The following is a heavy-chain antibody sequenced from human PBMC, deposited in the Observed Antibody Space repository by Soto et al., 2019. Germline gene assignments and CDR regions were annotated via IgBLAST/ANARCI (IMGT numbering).Heavy chain of an antibody. Sequence: ASVKVSCKASGYTFTSYGISWVRQAPGQGLEWMGWISAYNGNTNYAQKLQGRVTMTTDTSTSTAYMELRSLRSDDTAVYYCARYTPYCSSTSCYSDAFDIWGQGTMVTVSS. D-gene: IGHD2-2*01. V-gene: IGHV1-18*01. CDR1: GYTFTSYG. J-gene: IGHJ3*02. CDR3: ARYTPYCSSTSCYSDAFDI. CDR2: ISAYNGNT.